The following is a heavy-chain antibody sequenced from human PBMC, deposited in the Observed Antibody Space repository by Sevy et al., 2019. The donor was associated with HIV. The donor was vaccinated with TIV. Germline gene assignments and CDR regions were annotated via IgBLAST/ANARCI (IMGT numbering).Heavy chain of an antibody. Sequence: SETLSLTCTVSGGSISSSDSYWSWIRQPPGKGLEWIGYIHYSGGTYYNPFLKSRVAMSVDTSEKQFSLKLSLLTAADTAVYYCARGLVDTAMVPFDYWGQGTLVTVSS. D-gene: IGHD5-18*01. CDR1: GGSISSSDSY. V-gene: IGHV4-30-4*01. CDR2: IHYSGGT. CDR3: ARGLVDTAMVPFDY. J-gene: IGHJ4*02.